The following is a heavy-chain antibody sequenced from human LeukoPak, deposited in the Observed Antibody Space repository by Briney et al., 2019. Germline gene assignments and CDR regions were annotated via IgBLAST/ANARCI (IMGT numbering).Heavy chain of an antibody. V-gene: IGHV1-2*02. D-gene: IGHD6-6*01. CDR1: GGTFSSYA. Sequence: ASVKVSCKASGGTFSSYAISWVRQAPGQGLEWMGWINPNSGGTNYAQKFQGRVTMTRDTSISTAYMELSRLRSDDTAVYYCARVGHSSSFFDYWGQGTLVTVSS. CDR3: ARVGHSSSFFDY. J-gene: IGHJ4*02. CDR2: INPNSGGT.